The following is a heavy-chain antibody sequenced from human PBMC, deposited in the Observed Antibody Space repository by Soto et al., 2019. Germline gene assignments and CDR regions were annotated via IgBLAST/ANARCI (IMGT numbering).Heavy chain of an antibody. CDR2: INTLSGDT. CDR1: GYTFSGYY. CDR3: ARSLLKVILPLGY. J-gene: IGHJ4*02. D-gene: IGHD3-3*02. V-gene: IGHV1-2*02. Sequence: ASVKVSCKASGYTFSGYYMHWVRQAPGQGLEWMGWINTLSGDTSFPQKFQGRLAMTRDTSIDTAFMEVSRLTSDDTAIYYCARSLLKVILPLGYWGQGTLVTVSS.